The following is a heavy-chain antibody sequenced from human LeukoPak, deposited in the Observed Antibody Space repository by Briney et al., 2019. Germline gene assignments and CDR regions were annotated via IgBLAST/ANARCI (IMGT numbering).Heavy chain of an antibody. J-gene: IGHJ4*02. CDR1: GYTFTGYY. D-gene: IGHD3-22*01. Sequence: ASVTVSCKASGYTFTGYYMHWVRQAPGQGLEWMGRINPNSGGTNYAQKFQGRVTMTRDTSISTAYMELSRLRSDDTAVYYCARVEYYYDSSGYVYYFDYWGQGTLVTVSS. CDR3: ARVEYYYDSSGYVYYFDY. V-gene: IGHV1-2*06. CDR2: INPNSGGT.